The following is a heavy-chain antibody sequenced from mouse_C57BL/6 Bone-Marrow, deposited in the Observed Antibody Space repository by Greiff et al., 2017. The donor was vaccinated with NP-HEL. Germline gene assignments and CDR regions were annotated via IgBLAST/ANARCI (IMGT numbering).Heavy chain of an antibody. Sequence: QVQLQQPGAELVKPGASVKLSCKASGYTFTSYWMHWVKQRPGQGLEWIGMIHPNSGSTNYNEKFKSKATLTVDKSSSTAYMQLSSLTSEDSAFYYCARYDYDPYFDYWGQGTTLTVSS. J-gene: IGHJ2*01. CDR3: ARYDYDPYFDY. CDR2: IHPNSGST. D-gene: IGHD2-4*01. CDR1: GYTFTSYW. V-gene: IGHV1-64*01.